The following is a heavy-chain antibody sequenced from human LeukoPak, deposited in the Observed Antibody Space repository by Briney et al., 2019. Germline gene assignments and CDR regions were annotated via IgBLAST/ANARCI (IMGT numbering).Heavy chain of an antibody. J-gene: IGHJ4*02. CDR1: GFTFSSYA. D-gene: IGHD5-18*01. CDR2: ISYDGSNK. CDR3: ARDRGRGGIQLWFIDY. Sequence: GGSLRLSCAASGFTFSSYAMHWVRQAPGKGLEWVAVISYDGSNKYYADSVKGRFTISRDNSKNTLYLQMNSLRAEDTAVYYCARDRGRGGIQLWFIDYWGQGTLVTVSS. V-gene: IGHV3-30*04.